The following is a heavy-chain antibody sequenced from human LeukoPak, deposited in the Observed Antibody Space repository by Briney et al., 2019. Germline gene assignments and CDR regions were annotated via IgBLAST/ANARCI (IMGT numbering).Heavy chain of an antibody. Sequence: GGSLRLSCAASGFTFDDYAMHWVRQAPGKGLEWVSGISWNSGSIGYADSVKGRFTISRDNAKNSLYLQMNSLRAEDTALYYCAKDMNDILTGPFDYWGQGTLVTVSS. CDR2: ISWNSGSI. CDR1: GFTFDDYA. J-gene: IGHJ4*02. V-gene: IGHV3-9*01. CDR3: AKDMNDILTGPFDY. D-gene: IGHD3-9*01.